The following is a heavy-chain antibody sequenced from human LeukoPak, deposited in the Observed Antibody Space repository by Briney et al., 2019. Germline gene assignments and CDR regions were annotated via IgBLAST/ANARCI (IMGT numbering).Heavy chain of an antibody. CDR2: ISSDGKNT. CDR1: GYSFTSYW. Sequence: GESLKISCKGSGYSFTSYWMHWVRQAPGKGLVWVSRISSDGKNTSYAGSVKGRFTISRDNAKNTLSLQMNSLRAEDTAVYYCAKESPYGMDVWGQGTTVTVSS. CDR3: AKESPYGMDV. J-gene: IGHJ6*02. V-gene: IGHV3-74*01.